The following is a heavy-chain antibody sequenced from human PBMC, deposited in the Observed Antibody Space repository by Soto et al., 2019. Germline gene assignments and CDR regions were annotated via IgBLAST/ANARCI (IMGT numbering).Heavy chain of an antibody. Sequence: EVQLVESGGGLVQPGGSLRLSCAASGFTFFAYWIHWVRQVPGKGLVWVSRINSDGSHTSYADSVWRRFTSSRYNSKNKVYVQMNSLTATDTSVSYYAKQGGCGDTAGQICFGTWCQISLVAV. J-gene: IGHJ5*02. CDR3: AKQGGCGDTAGQICFGT. D-gene: IGHD4-17*01. CDR1: GFTFFAYW. V-gene: IGHV3-74*01. CDR2: INSDGSHT.